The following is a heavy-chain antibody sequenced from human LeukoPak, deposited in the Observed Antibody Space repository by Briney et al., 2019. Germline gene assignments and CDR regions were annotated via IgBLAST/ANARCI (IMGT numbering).Heavy chain of an antibody. Sequence: GASVKVSCKASGYTFTSYDINWVRQATGQGLEWMGWMNPNSGNTGYAQKFQGRVTMTRNTSISTAYTELSSLRSEDTAVYYCARGHKGSSWYGYYYYYYMDVWGKGTTVTISS. CDR1: GYTFTSYD. CDR3: ARGHKGSSWYGYYYYYYMDV. D-gene: IGHD6-13*01. V-gene: IGHV1-8*02. J-gene: IGHJ6*03. CDR2: MNPNSGNT.